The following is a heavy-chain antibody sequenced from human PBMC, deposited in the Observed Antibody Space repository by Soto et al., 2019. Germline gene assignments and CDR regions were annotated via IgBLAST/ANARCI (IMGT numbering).Heavy chain of an antibody. Sequence: QVQLVQSGAEVKKPGASVKVSCKASGYTFTSYYMHWVRQAPGQGLEWMGIINHSGGSTNYAQQFQGRVTMTRDTSTSTVYMELSSLRSEDTAVYYCARDRTGDAAGTGGYFDYWGQGTLVTVSS. CDR1: GYTFTSYY. CDR3: ARDRTGDAAGTGGYFDY. V-gene: IGHV1-46*03. J-gene: IGHJ4*02. D-gene: IGHD6-13*01. CDR2: INHSGGST.